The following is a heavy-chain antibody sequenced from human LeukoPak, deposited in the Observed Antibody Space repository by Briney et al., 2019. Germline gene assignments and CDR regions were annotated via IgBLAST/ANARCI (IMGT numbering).Heavy chain of an antibody. D-gene: IGHD2-15*01. CDR3: ARGKTSDDIVEDAFD. J-gene: IGHJ3*02. CDR2: LYSGGGA. V-gene: IGHV3-66*01. CDR1: GFSVNTNY. Sequence: GGSLRLSCAASGFSVNTNYMTWVRQAPGKGLEWVSVLYSGGGAYYADSVKDRFTISRDYSQNTLLLQMSSLRAEDTALYYCARGKTSDDIVEDAFDMGPRDNGRRLF.